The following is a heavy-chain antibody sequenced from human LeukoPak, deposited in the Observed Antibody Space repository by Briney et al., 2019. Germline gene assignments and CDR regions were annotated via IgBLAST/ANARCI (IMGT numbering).Heavy chain of an antibody. Sequence: QAGGSLRLSCAASGFTFSSYAMHWVRQAPGKGLEWVAVISYDGSNKYYADSVKGRFTISRDNSKNTLYLQMNSLRAEDTAVYYCARGGALYYYDSSSGAFDIWGQGTMVTVSS. D-gene: IGHD3-22*01. CDR2: ISYDGSNK. CDR1: GFTFSSYA. J-gene: IGHJ3*02. V-gene: IGHV3-30-3*01. CDR3: ARGGALYYYDSSSGAFDI.